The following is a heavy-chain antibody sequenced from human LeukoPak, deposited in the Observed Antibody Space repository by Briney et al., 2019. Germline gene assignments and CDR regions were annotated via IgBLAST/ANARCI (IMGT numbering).Heavy chain of an antibody. D-gene: IGHD2-15*01. Sequence: PSETLSLTCAVYGGSFSGYYWSWIRQSPGKGLEWIGEIKYTESTNYNPSVKSRVTISGDTSKNQFSLHLSSVTAADTVVYYCARLGYCSGGSCNSYFQHWGQGTLVTVSS. CDR3: ARLGYCSGGSCNSYFQH. V-gene: IGHV4-34*01. J-gene: IGHJ1*01. CDR2: IKYTEST. CDR1: GGSFSGYY.